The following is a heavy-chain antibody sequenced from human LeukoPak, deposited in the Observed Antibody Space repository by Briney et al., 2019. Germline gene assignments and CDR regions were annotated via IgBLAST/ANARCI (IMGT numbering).Heavy chain of an antibody. J-gene: IGHJ6*03. CDR3: ARGRKLDTYYYYYYMDV. V-gene: IGHV4-59*01. CDR2: FYYSGST. D-gene: IGHD6-6*01. CDR1: GGSISSYY. Sequence: PSETLSLTCTVSGGSISSYYWSWIRQPPGKGLEWIGYFYYSGSTNYNPSLKSRVTISEDTSKNQFSLKLSSVTAADTAVYYCARGRKLDTYYYYYYMDVWGKGTTVTVSS.